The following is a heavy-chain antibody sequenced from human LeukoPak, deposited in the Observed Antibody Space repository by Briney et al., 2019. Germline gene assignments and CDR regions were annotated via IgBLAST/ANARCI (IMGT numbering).Heavy chain of an antibody. CDR1: GFTFSSYG. CDR3: ARENSSGWYYFDY. D-gene: IGHD6-19*01. J-gene: IGHJ4*02. V-gene: IGHV3-33*01. Sequence: GGSLRLSRAASGFTFSSYGMHWVRQAPGKGLEWVAVIWYDGSNKYYADSVKGRFTISRDNSKNTLYLQMNSLRAEDTAVYYCARENSSGWYYFDYWGQGTLVTVSS. CDR2: IWYDGSNK.